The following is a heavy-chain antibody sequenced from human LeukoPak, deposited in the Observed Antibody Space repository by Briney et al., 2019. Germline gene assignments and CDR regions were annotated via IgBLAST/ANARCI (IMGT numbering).Heavy chain of an antibody. CDR3: ARETGTTLRHVSY. Sequence: ASVKVSCKASGYTFTGYYMHWVRQAPGQGLEWVGWINPNSGGTNYAEKFQGRVTMTRDTSISTAYMELSRLRSDDTAVYYCARETGTTLRHVSYWGQGTLVTVSS. V-gene: IGHV1-2*02. D-gene: IGHD1-1*01. J-gene: IGHJ4*02. CDR2: INPNSGGT. CDR1: GYTFTGYY.